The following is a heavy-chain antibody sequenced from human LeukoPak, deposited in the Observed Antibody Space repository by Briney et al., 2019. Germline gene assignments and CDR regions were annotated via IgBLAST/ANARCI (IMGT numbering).Heavy chain of an antibody. J-gene: IGHJ4*02. CDR1: GFTFSSFE. CDR3: AREARSGSSGSYSDF. Sequence: GGSLRLSCAASGFTFSSFEIVWVRQAPGKGLEWVSYISNSGSTIYYADSVKGRFTISRDNAKNSLFLQMNGLRAEDTALYYCAREARSGSSGSYSDFWGQGTLVTVSS. D-gene: IGHD3-10*01. CDR2: ISNSGSTI. V-gene: IGHV3-48*03.